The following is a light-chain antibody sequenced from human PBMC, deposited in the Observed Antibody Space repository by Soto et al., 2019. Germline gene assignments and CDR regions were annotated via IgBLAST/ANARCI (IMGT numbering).Light chain of an antibody. CDR1: QDVGSSY. V-gene: IGKV3-20*01. CDR2: GAS. J-gene: IGKJ1*01. Sequence: EVVLTQSPAILSLFPGERAALSCRASQDVGSSYLAWYQQKPGQAPRLLIYGASGRARGISDRFSGSGSGTDFTLTIRGLEPEDFAVYYCQQYAVSPETFGQGTTVEV. CDR3: QQYAVSPET.